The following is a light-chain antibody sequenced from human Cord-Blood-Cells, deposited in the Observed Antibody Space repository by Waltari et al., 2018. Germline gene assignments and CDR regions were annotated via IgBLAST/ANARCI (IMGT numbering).Light chain of an antibody. CDR1: SRVCGGYNY. CDR2: DVS. J-gene: IGLJ2*01. CDR3: SSYAGSNNLV. V-gene: IGLV2-8*01. Sequence: QSALTQPPSASGSPGQSVTNSCTGTSRVCGGYNYVSWYQQHPGKAPKLIIYDVSKRPSGVPDRFSGSKSGNTASLTVSGLQAEDEADYYCSSYAGSNNLVFGGGTKLTVL.